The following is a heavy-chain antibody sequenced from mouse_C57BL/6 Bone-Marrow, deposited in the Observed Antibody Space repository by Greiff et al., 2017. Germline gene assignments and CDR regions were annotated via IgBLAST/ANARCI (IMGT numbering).Heavy chain of an antibody. CDR1: GFTFSDYY. CDR3: ARVPTYYYGSRYYFDY. V-gene: IGHV5-16*01. D-gene: IGHD1-1*01. CDR2: INYDGSST. Sequence: DVQLVESEGGLVQPGSSMKLSCTASGFTFSDYYMAWVRQVPEKGLEWVANINYDGSSTYYLDSLKSRFIISRDNAKNILYLQMSSLKSEDTATYYCARVPTYYYGSRYYFDYWGQGTTLTVSS. J-gene: IGHJ2*01.